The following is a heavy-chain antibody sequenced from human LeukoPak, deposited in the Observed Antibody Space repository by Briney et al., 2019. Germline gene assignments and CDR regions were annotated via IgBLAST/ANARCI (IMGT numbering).Heavy chain of an antibody. J-gene: IGHJ4*02. D-gene: IGHD3-22*01. CDR1: GVSFSGYY. CDR2: INHSGST. Sequence: SETLSLTCAAYGVSFSGYYWSWIRQHPGKGLEWIGEINHSGSTNYNPSLKSRVTMSVDTSKNQFSLKLSSVTAADTAVYYCARGTTYDSSGYEDYWGQGTLVTVSS. V-gene: IGHV4-34*01. CDR3: ARGTTYDSSGYEDY.